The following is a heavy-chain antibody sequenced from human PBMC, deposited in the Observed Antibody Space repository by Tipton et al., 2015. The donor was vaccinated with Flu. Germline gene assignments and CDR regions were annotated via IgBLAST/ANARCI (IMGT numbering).Heavy chain of an antibody. CDR3: AREWELTWFDP. D-gene: IGHD1-26*01. CDR1: GGSISSSSYY. J-gene: IGHJ5*02. V-gene: IGHV4-39*02. CDR2: IYYSGST. Sequence: TLSLTCTVSGGSISSSSYYWGWIRQPPGKGLEWIGSIYYSGSTYYNPSLKSRVTISVDTSKNQFSLKLSSVTAADTAVYYCAREWELTWFDPWGQGTLVTVSS.